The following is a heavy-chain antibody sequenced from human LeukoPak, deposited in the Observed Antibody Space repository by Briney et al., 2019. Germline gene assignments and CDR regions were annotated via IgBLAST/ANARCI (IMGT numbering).Heavy chain of an antibody. CDR1: GFTFSSYI. J-gene: IGHJ4*02. CDR3: ARGNTGWPYYLDY. D-gene: IGHD6-19*01. Sequence: GGSLRLSCAASGFTFSSYIMTWVRQAPGKGLEWVSSIDESGGSTYYADSVKGQCTISRDNSMSSLYLEMNSLRAEDTAVYYCARGNTGWPYYLDYWGQGTLVTVSS. V-gene: IGHV3-23*01. CDR2: IDESGGST.